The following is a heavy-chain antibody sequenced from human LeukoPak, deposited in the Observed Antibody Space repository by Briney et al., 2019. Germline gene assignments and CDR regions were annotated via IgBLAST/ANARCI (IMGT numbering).Heavy chain of an antibody. CDR1: GGTFSSYA. V-gene: IGHV1-69*05. CDR3: ATNRDCSGGSCYRYYYYYMDV. Sequence: SVKVSCKASGGTFSSYAISWVRQAPGQGLEWMGRIIPIFGTANYAQKFQGRVTITTDESTSTAYMELSSLRSEDTAVYYCATNRDCSGGSCYRYYYYYMDVWGKGTTVTVSS. D-gene: IGHD2-15*01. J-gene: IGHJ6*03. CDR2: IIPIFGTA.